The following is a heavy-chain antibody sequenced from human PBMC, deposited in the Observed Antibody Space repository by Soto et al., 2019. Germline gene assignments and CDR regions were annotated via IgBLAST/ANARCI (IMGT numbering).Heavy chain of an antibody. CDR3: ARDLGSSVVVAATLSY. V-gene: IGHV3-30-3*01. D-gene: IGHD2-15*01. CDR2: ISYDGSNK. CDR1: GFTFSSYA. J-gene: IGHJ4*02. Sequence: PGGSLRLSCAASGFTFSSYAMHWVRQAPGKGLEWVAVISYDGSNKYYADSVKGRFTISRDNSKNTLYLQMNSLRAEDTAVYYCARDLGSSVVVAATLSYWGQGTLVTVSS.